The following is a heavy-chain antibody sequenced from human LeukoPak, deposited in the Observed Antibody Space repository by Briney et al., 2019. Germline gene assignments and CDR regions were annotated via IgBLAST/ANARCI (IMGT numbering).Heavy chain of an antibody. CDR2: INTDGSTT. V-gene: IGHV3-74*01. CDR3: ASSSSSCCES. J-gene: IGHJ4*02. D-gene: IGHD2-2*01. CDR1: GFTLSSHW. Sequence: GGSLRLSCAASGFTLSSHWMHWVRQAPGKGLVWVSRINTDGSTTNHADSVKGRFTISRDNAKNTLYLQMDSLRAEDTAVYYCASSSSSCCESWGQGTLVTVSS.